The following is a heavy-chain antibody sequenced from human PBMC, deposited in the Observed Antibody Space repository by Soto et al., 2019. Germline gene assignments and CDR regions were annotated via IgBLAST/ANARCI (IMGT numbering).Heavy chain of an antibody. CDR2: IDPGSGYT. V-gene: IGHV1-3*01. D-gene: IGHD1-1*01. CDR1: GYTLTNNA. Sequence: QVQFVQSGAEVKKPGASVRLSCKPSGYTLTNNAIQWVRQAAGQGLEWLGWIDPGSGYTEYSQRLRGRVTLSRDNSASTFYMALTSLTSEDTAVYFCTRDLKGGNPFDYWGQGTLVTVS. J-gene: IGHJ4*02. CDR3: TRDLKGGNPFDY.